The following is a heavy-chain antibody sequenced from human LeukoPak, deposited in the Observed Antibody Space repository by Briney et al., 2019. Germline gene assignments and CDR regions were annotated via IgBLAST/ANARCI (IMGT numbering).Heavy chain of an antibody. CDR3: ARPNGDYVGDYFDY. CDR1: GYTFTSYG. Sequence: ASVKVSCKASGYTFTSYGITWVRQAPGQGLEWMGWISAYNGNTNYAQKLQGRVTMTTDPSTSTAYMELRSLRSDDTAVYYCARPNGDYVGDYFDYWGQGTLVTVSS. CDR2: ISAYNGNT. V-gene: IGHV1-18*04. D-gene: IGHD4-17*01. J-gene: IGHJ4*02.